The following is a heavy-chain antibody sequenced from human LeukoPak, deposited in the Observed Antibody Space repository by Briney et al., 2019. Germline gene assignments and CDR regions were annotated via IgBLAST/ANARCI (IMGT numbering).Heavy chain of an antibody. V-gene: IGHV3-66*01. CDR1: GFTVSSNY. CDR3: ARAGDYYDSKGSSGAFDV. J-gene: IGHJ3*01. CDR2: IYSGGST. Sequence: SGGSLRLSCAASGFTVSSNYMSWVRQAPGKGLEWVSVIYSGGSTYYADSVKGRFTISRDNSKNTLYLQMNSLRAEDTAVYYCARAGDYYDSKGSSGAFDVWGQGTMVTVSS. D-gene: IGHD3-22*01.